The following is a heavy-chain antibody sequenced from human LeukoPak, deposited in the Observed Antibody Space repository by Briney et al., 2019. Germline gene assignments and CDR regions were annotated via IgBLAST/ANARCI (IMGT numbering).Heavy chain of an antibody. CDR2: IYYSGST. Sequence: SETLSLTCPVSGRSISSYYWSWTRQPPGKGLEWIGYIYYSGSTNYNPSLKGRVTISVDTSKNQFSLKLSSVTAADTAVYYCARLPYGDYVVKDYWGQGTLVTVSS. V-gene: IGHV4-59*08. J-gene: IGHJ4*02. CDR1: GRSISSYY. CDR3: ARLPYGDYVVKDY. D-gene: IGHD4-17*01.